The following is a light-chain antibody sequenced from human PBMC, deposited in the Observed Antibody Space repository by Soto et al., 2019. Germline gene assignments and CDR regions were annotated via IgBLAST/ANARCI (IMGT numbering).Light chain of an antibody. J-gene: IGLJ1*01. CDR1: ASNIGRDP. V-gene: IGLV1-44*01. Sequence: SLLTQPPPASGAPRRGGTIPCFGRASNIGRDPVNWYQQVPGTAPKLLIYENNHRPSGVPDRFSGSKSGTSASLVISGLQSEDEAEYFCAGWDGSLKGFVFGTGTKVTVL. CDR2: ENN. CDR3: AGWDGSLKGFV.